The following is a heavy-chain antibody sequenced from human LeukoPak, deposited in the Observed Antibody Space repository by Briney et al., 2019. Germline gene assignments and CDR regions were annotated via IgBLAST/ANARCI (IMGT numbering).Heavy chain of an antibody. CDR3: ARDPAISGFSGFDP. D-gene: IGHD6-19*01. V-gene: IGHV7-4-1*02. CDR2: INTNTGNP. Sequence: ASVKVSCKASGYTFTSSAMNWVRQAPGQGLEWMGWINTNTGNPTYAQGFTGRFVFSLDTSVSTAYLQISSLKADDTAVYYCARDPAISGFSGFDPWGQGTLVTVSS. J-gene: IGHJ5*02. CDR1: GYTFTSSA.